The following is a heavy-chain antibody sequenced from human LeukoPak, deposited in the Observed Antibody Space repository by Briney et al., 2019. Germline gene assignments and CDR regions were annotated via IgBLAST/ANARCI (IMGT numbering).Heavy chain of an antibody. CDR2: ISYDGSNK. D-gene: IGHD3-10*01. Sequence: GGSLRLSCAASGFTFSSYAMHWVRKAPGKGLEWVAVISYDGSNKYYADSVKGRFTISRDNSKNTLYLQMNSLRAEDTAVYYCARDSVLTMVRGVYDYWGQGTLVTVSS. CDR3: ARDSVLTMVRGVYDY. CDR1: GFTFSSYA. J-gene: IGHJ4*02. V-gene: IGHV3-30*04.